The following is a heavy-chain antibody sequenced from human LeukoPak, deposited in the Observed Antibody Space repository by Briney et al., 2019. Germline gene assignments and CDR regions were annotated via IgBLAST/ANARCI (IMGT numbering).Heavy chain of an antibody. V-gene: IGHV4-59*01. J-gene: IGHJ4*02. Sequence: SETLSLTCTVSSASISTYYWSWLRQPPRKGLEWIGYIYYSGSTNYNPSLKSRVTISVDTSKNQFSLRLSSVTAADTAVYYCARVTGYVMEDYFDYWGQGTLVTVSS. CDR1: SASISTYY. CDR2: IYYSGST. D-gene: IGHD6-13*01. CDR3: ARVTGYVMEDYFDY.